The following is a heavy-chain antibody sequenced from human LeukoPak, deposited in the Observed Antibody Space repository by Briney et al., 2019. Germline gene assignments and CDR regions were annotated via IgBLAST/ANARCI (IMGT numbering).Heavy chain of an antibody. CDR1: GGSISSYY. J-gene: IGHJ5*02. CDR2: IYTSGST. CDR3: ARYKLEGNRFDP. Sequence: KPSETLSLTCTVSGGSISSYYWSWIRQPPGKGLEWIGYIYTSGSTNYNPSLKSRVTISVDTSKNQFSLKLSSVTAADTAVYYCARYKLEGNRFDPWGQGTLVTVSS. V-gene: IGHV4-4*09. D-gene: IGHD1-1*01.